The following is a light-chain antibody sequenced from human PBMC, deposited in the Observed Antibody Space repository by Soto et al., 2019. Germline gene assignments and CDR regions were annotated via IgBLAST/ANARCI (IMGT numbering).Light chain of an antibody. CDR1: SSDVGGYNY. CDR2: EVS. CDR3: SSYTSSITRV. Sequence: QSALTQPASVSGSPGQSITISCTGTSSDVGGYNYVSWYQQHPGKAPKLMIYEVSNRPSGVSNRVSGSKSGNTASLTISGLQAEDEADYYCSSYTSSITRVFGAGTKLTVL. V-gene: IGLV2-14*01. J-gene: IGLJ3*02.